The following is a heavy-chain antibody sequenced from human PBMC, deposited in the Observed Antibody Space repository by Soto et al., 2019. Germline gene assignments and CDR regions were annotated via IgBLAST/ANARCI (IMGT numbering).Heavy chain of an antibody. J-gene: IGHJ4*02. Sequence: EVQLVESGGLLVQSGGSLRLSCAASGFTFSDRYMDWVRQAPGKGLEWVGRIRDKGNSDTTEYAASVRGRFTVLRDDSKNSLSLQVDSLKIEDTAVYYCASLSGYAGRYQSPYWGQGILVTVSS. CDR3: ASLSGYAGRYQSPY. CDR2: IRDKGNSDTT. D-gene: IGHD1-26*01. V-gene: IGHV3-72*01. CDR1: GFTFSDRY.